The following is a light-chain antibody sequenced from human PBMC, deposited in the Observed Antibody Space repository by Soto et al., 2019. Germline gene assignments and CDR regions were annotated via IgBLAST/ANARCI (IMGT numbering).Light chain of an antibody. J-gene: IGLJ2*01. CDR2: EVS. CDR3: SSYTSSSTYVV. CDR1: SNDVGGYDY. V-gene: IGLV2-14*01. Sequence: QSALTQPASVSGSPGQSITISCSGTSNDVGGYDYVSWYQQHPGKAPKLVIYEVSNRPSWVSNRFSGSKSGNTASLTISGLQAEDEADYYCSSYTSSSTYVVFGGGTKLTVL.